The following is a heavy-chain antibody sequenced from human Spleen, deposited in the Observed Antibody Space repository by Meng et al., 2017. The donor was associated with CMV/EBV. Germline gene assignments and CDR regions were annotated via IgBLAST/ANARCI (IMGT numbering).Heavy chain of an antibody. D-gene: IGHD3-3*01. V-gene: IGHV1-2*02. J-gene: IGHJ5*02. Sequence: YYRHWVRQAPGQGLEWMGWINPNSGGTNYAQKFQGRVTMTRDTSISTAYMELSRLRSDDTAVYYCARGERITIFGVVIMDDNWFDPWGQGTLVTVSS. CDR2: INPNSGGT. CDR1: YY. CDR3: ARGERITIFGVVIMDDNWFDP.